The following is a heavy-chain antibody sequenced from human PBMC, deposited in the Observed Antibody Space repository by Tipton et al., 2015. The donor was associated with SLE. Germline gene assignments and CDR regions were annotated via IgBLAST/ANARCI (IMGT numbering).Heavy chain of an antibody. CDR2: IYYSGST. D-gene: IGHD2-15*01. CDR1: GGSISSSTSY. CDR3: ARSAGYCSGGSCYGSYGFDS. V-gene: IGHV4-61*05. J-gene: IGHJ5*01. Sequence: TLSLTCPVSGGSISSSTSYWGWIRQPPGKGLEWIGFIYYSGSTNYNTSLKSRVTMSVDTSRNQFSLRLSSVTAADSAVYYCARSAGYCSGGSCYGSYGFDSWGQGTLVTVSS.